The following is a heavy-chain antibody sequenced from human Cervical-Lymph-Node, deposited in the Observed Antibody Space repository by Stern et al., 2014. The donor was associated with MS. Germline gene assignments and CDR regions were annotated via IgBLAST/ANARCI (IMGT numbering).Heavy chain of an antibody. CDR2: IYYRGST. J-gene: IGHJ5*02. Sequence: QVQLVESGPGLVKPSETLSLTCTVSGGSIRSYYWSWIRQPPGKGLEWIGYIYYRGSTNYNPSLKSRFTISVDTSKNQFSLKLSSVTAADTAVYYCARGITTTGFDPWGQGTLVTVSS. CDR1: GGSIRSYY. V-gene: IGHV4-59*01. CDR3: ARGITTTGFDP. D-gene: IGHD1-26*01.